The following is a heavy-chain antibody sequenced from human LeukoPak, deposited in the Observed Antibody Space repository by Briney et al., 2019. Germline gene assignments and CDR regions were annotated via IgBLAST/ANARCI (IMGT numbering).Heavy chain of an antibody. Sequence: KSSETLSLTCAVYGGPLSGHYWRWIRQPTGKGLEWIGEINSGSANYSPSLKSRVTLSVDTSKNQFSLQLSSVTAADTAMYYCATMRGYCSSPTCQDSWGQGTLVTVSS. CDR3: ATMRGYCSSPTCQDS. J-gene: IGHJ4*02. CDR2: INSGSA. V-gene: IGHV4-34*01. CDR1: GGPLSGHY. D-gene: IGHD2-2*01.